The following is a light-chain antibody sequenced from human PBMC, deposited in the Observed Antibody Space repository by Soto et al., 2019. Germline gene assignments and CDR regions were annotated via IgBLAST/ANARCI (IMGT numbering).Light chain of an antibody. V-gene: IGLV2-14*01. Sequence: SALTPPASVCVSPGQSITISCTGTSGDVGGYYYVSWYQQLPGKAPKLMISEVSNRPSGVSNRFSGSKSGNTASLTISGLQAEDEADYYCSSYTAGGTIFGTGTKVTVL. CDR3: SSYTAGGTI. CDR2: EVS. J-gene: IGLJ1*01. CDR1: SGDVGGYYY.